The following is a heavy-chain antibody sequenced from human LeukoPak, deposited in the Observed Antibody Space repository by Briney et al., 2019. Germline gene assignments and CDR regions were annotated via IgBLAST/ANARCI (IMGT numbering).Heavy chain of an antibody. D-gene: IGHD3-22*01. V-gene: IGHV3-23*01. CDR1: GLTFSSHG. Sequence: GGSLRLSCAASGLTFSSHGMNWARQTPGKGLEWVSAISGSGGRTYYADSVKGRFTISRDNSKNTLYLQMNSLRAEDTAVYYCAKSIREVVSDAFDIWGQGTVVTVSS. CDR2: ISGSGGRT. CDR3: AKSIREVVSDAFDI. J-gene: IGHJ3*02.